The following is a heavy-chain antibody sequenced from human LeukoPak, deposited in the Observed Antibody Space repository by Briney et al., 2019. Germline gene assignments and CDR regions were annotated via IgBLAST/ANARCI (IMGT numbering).Heavy chain of an antibody. D-gene: IGHD3-10*01. CDR2: IKQDGSEK. CDR1: GFTFSNYW. Sequence: GGSLGLSCAASGFTFSNYWMSWVRQAPGKGLEWVANIKQDGSEKYYIDSVKGRFTISRDNAKNSLYLQMNSRRVEEAAVYYCASMKGSGTYSSFDFWGQGTLVTVSS. J-gene: IGHJ4*02. V-gene: IGHV3-7*01. CDR3: ASMKGSGTYSSFDF.